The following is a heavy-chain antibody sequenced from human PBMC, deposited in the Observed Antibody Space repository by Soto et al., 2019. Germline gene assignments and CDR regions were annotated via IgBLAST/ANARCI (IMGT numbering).Heavy chain of an antibody. J-gene: IGHJ4*02. V-gene: IGHV3-33*01. CDR1: GFTFSSYG. CDR3: ARDLGYSGSYRYFDY. D-gene: IGHD1-26*01. CDR2: IWYDGSNK. Sequence: PGGSLRLSCAASGFTFSSYGMHWVRQAPGKGLEWVAVIWYDGSNKYYADSVKGRLTISRDNSKNTLYLQMNSLRAEDTAVYYCARDLGYSGSYRYFDYWGQGTLVTVSS.